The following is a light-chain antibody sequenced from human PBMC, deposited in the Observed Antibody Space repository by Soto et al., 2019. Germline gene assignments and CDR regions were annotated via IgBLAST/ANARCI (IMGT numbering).Light chain of an antibody. CDR1: ESVSSNY. CDR3: QQYGSSPWT. V-gene: IGKV3-20*01. J-gene: IGKJ1*01. Sequence: EIVLTQSPDTLSLSPGERATLSCRASESVSSNYVAWYQQKPGQAPRLLIYGASSRATGIPDRFSGSGSGTDFTLTISRLEPEDFVVYYCQQYGSSPWTFGQGTKVDI. CDR2: GAS.